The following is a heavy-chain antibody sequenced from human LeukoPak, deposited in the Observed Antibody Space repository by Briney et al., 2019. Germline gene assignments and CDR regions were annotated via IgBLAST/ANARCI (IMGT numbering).Heavy chain of an antibody. CDR2: IIPIFGTA. Sequence: PRASVKVSCMASGGTFSSYAISWVRQAPGQGLEWMGGIIPIFGTANYAQKFQGRVTITADESTSTAYMELSSLRSEDTAVYYCARAGIAAAGTLDYWGQGTLVTVSS. CDR3: ARAGIAAAGTLDY. D-gene: IGHD6-13*01. CDR1: GGTFSSYA. V-gene: IGHV1-69*01. J-gene: IGHJ4*02.